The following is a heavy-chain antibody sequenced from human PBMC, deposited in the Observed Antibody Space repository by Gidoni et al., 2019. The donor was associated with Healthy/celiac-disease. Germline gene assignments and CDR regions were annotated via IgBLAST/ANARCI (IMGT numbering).Heavy chain of an antibody. J-gene: IGHJ4*02. V-gene: IGHV1-69*01. Sequence: QVQPVQSAAEVKKPGSSVMVSCKAPAGTFSSYAISWVRQAPGQGLEWMGGINPILGTPNYAQKIQGRVTITADESTSTAYMEMSSLRYENTAVYYCARRSRWLQPIGAFDYWGQGNLVTVSS. CDR2: INPILGTP. CDR1: AGTFSSYA. CDR3: ARRSRWLQPIGAFDY. D-gene: IGHD5-12*01.